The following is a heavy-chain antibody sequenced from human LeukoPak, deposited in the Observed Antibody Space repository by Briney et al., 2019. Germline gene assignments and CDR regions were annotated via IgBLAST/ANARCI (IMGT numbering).Heavy chain of an antibody. CDR1: GFTFSSYS. V-gene: IGHV3-21*01. D-gene: IGHD1-26*01. Sequence: GGSLRLSCAASGFTFSSYSMNWVRQAPGKGLEWVSSISSSSSYIYYADSVKGRFTISRDNAKNSLYLHMNSLRAEDTAVYYCARALAPEVGSTPDYWGQGTLVTVSS. CDR3: ARALAPEVGSTPDY. CDR2: ISSSSSYI. J-gene: IGHJ4*02.